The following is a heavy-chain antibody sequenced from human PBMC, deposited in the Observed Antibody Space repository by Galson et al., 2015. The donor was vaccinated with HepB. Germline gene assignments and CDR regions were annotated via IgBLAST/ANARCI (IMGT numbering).Heavy chain of an antibody. Sequence: KVSCKASGYNFTNGMSWVRQAPGQGLECMGWISGDSGDTRYAEKFQGRVTMTTDTSTNTAYMDLRSLTSDDTAIYYCSTGHSSVWSFDFWGQGTLVTVSS. CDR2: ISGDSGDT. V-gene: IGHV1-18*01. CDR1: GYNFTNG. J-gene: IGHJ4*02. D-gene: IGHD6-19*01. CDR3: STGHSSVWSFDF.